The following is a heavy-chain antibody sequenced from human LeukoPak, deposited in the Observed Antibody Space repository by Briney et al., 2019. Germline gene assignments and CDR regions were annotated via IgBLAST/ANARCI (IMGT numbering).Heavy chain of an antibody. D-gene: IGHD3-10*01. J-gene: IGHJ5*02. CDR3: ARLGSGSTLDR. CDR1: GFSFSSYW. CDR2: ISSDGSST. Sequence: GGSLRLSCAASGFSFSSYWMHWVRQAPGKGLVWVSRISSDGSSTIYADSVKGRFTISRDNAKNTLYLQMNSLRAEDTAVYYCARLGSGSTLDRWGQGILVTVSS. V-gene: IGHV3-74*01.